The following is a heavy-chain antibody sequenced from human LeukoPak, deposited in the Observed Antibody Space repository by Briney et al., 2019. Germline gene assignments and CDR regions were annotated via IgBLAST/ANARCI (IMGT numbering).Heavy chain of an antibody. J-gene: IGHJ4*02. CDR1: GFTFSNYA. CDR3: AQWGDYDILTGYYVSDY. CDR2: VTGSDGTT. V-gene: IGHV3-23*01. D-gene: IGHD3-9*01. Sequence: GTSLRLSCAVSGFTFSNYAMSWVRQAPGKGLEWVSAVTGSDGTTYYADSVKGRFTISRDNSKNTLYLQMNSLRVEDTAVYYCAQWGDYDILTGYYVSDYWGQGTLVTVSS.